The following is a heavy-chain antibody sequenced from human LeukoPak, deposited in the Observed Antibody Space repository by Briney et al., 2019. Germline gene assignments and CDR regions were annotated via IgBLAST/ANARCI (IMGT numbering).Heavy chain of an antibody. CDR2: ISDSGHRT. CDR1: TFSFRNFA. CDR3: ARKKWEPTSNDAFDI. J-gene: IGHJ3*02. V-gene: IGHV3-23*01. Sequence: GGSLRLSCAASTFSFRNFAMSWVRLAPGKGLEWVSGISDSGHRTDYADSVEGRFTISGDNSKNTLYLQMDSLRAEDTALYYCARKKWEPTSNDAFDIWGQGTMVTVSS. D-gene: IGHD1-26*01.